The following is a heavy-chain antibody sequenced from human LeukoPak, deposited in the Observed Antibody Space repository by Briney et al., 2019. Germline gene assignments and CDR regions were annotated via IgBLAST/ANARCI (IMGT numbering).Heavy chain of an antibody. CDR1: GFTFTSYT. CDR3: ARDSRTVYYYYGMDV. V-gene: IGHV3-21*01. Sequence: PGGSLRLSCAASGFTFTSYTMNWVRQAPGKGLEWVSSISSSNSDISYADSVKGRFTICRDNAKNSLYLQMNSLRAEDTAVYYCARDSRTVYYYYGMDVWGQGTTVTVSS. J-gene: IGHJ6*02. CDR2: ISSSNSDI.